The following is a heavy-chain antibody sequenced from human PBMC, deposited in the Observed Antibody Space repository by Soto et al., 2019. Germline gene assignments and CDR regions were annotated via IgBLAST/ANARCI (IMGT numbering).Heavy chain of an antibody. V-gene: IGHV3-23*01. CDR1: GFTFSRHD. D-gene: IGHD5-12*01. J-gene: IGHJ4*02. Sequence: GGSLRLSCAASGFTFSRHDMTWVRQAPGKGLEWVSSISGSGDTTYYADSVKGRFTISRDNSKNTLYLQMISLRADDTAVYYCAKSRDKWPPFDYWGQGTLVTVSS. CDR2: ISGSGDTT. CDR3: AKSRDKWPPFDY.